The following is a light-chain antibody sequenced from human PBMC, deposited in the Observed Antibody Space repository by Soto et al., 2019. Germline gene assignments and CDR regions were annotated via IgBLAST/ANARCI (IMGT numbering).Light chain of an antibody. J-gene: IGLJ2*01. CDR2: TNN. CDR1: TSNLGGNT. Sequence: QSVLTQPPSVSGTPGHKVSISCSGSTSNLGGNTGNWYQQLPGTAPKLLIYTNNQRPSGVPDRFSGSKSGTSASLAISGLRSEDEADFYCAAWDDSLNAVVFGGGTKVTVL. V-gene: IGLV1-44*01. CDR3: AAWDDSLNAVV.